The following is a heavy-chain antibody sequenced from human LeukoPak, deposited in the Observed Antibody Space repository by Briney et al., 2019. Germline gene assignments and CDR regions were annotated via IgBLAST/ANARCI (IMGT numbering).Heavy chain of an antibody. D-gene: IGHD1-26*01. CDR3: ARAKGSYNSGAFDI. CDR1: GGSLSGYY. V-gene: IGHV4-34*01. J-gene: IGHJ3*02. Sequence: PSETLSLTCAVYGGSLSGYYWSWIRQPPGKGLEWIGEINHSGSTNYNPSLKSRVTISVDTSKNQFSLKLSSVTAADTAVYYCARAKGSYNSGAFDIWGQGTMVTVSS. CDR2: INHSGST.